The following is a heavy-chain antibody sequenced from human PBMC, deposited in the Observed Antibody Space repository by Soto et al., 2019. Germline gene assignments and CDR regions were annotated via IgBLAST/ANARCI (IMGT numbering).Heavy chain of an antibody. V-gene: IGHV3-30*18. J-gene: IGHJ4*02. Sequence: QVQLVESGGGVVQPGRSLRLSCAASGFTFSSYGMHWVRQAPGKGLEWVAVISYDGSNKYYADSVKGRFTISRDNSKNTLDLQMNSLRAGVTAVYYCAKDYGDYVSLYYFDYWGQGTLVTVSS. CDR1: GFTFSSYG. CDR3: AKDYGDYVSLYYFDY. CDR2: ISYDGSNK. D-gene: IGHD4-17*01.